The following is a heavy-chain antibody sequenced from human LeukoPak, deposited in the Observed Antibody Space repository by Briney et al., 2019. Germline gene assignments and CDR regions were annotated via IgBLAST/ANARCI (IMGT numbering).Heavy chain of an antibody. CDR3: SLDPIPAYDILTGYYIGPHDY. V-gene: IGHV3-23*01. J-gene: IGHJ4*02. CDR1: GFTFSSYA. CDR2: ISGRGGST. D-gene: IGHD3-9*01. Sequence: PGGSLRLSCAASGFTFSSYAMGWVRQAPGKGLEWVSAISGRGGSTYYAASFKGRFPISRDNSKNTLYLQMDSLRAEDTAVYFCSLDPIPAYDILTGYYIGPHDYWGQGTLVTVSS.